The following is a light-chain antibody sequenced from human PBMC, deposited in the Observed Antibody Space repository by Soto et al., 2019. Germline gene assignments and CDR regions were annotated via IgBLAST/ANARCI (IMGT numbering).Light chain of an antibody. Sequence: QPVLTQPPSVSGAPGQRVTISCTGSSSNIGAGYDVHWYQQLPGTAPKLLIYGKNNRPSGVPDRFSGSKSGTSASLAITGLQAEDEADYYCQSYDSSPSVVFGGGTQLTVL. CDR3: QSYDSSPSVV. CDR1: SSNIGAGYD. J-gene: IGLJ2*01. CDR2: GKN. V-gene: IGLV1-40*01.